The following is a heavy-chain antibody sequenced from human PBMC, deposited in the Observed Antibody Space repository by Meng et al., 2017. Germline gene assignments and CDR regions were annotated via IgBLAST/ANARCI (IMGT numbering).Heavy chain of an antibody. Sequence: QVQSGRPGLVQPSSLLSLSAAIAVDSVSNDRATWNWIRQTPSGGLEWLGRRYYRSKWYNDYAVSVKSRITIYTDTSQNQFTLHLDSVTPEDTAVYYCARGIASTGLDYWGQETLVTVSS. D-gene: IGHD2-8*02. CDR1: VDSVSNDRAT. J-gene: IGHJ4*02. CDR2: RYYRSKWYN. CDR3: ARGIASTGLDY. V-gene: IGHV6-1*01.